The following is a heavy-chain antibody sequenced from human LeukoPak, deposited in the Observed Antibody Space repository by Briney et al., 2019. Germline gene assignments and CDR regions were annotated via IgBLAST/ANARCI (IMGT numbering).Heavy chain of an antibody. CDR3: ARHPGGISMVRGIIMKDNWFDP. CDR2: IDPSDSYT. J-gene: IGHJ5*02. V-gene: IGHV5-10-1*01. D-gene: IGHD3-10*01. CDR1: GYGFTSYW. Sequence: GESLKISCKGSGYGFTSYWISWVRQMPGKGLEWMGRIDPSDSYTNYSPSFQGHVTISVDKSISTAYLQWSSLKASDTAMYYCARHPGGISMVRGIIMKDNWFDPWGQGTLVTVSS.